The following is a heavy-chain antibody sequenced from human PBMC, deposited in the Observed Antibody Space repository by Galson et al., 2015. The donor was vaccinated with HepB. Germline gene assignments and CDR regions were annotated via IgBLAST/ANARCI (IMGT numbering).Heavy chain of an antibody. D-gene: IGHD2-8*02. CDR1: GFTFSSYA. J-gene: IGHJ4*02. CDR2: ISYDGSNK. CDR3: ARGTGSRGTFGY. V-gene: IGHV3-30*04. Sequence: SLRLSCAASGFTFSSYAMHWVRQAPGKGLEWVAVISYDGSNKYYADSVKGRFTISRDNSKNTLYLQMNSLRTEDTAVYYCARGTGSRGTFGYWGQGTLVTVSS.